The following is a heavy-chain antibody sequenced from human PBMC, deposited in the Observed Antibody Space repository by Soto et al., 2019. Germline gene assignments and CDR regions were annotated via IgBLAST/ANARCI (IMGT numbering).Heavy chain of an antibody. V-gene: IGHV1-46*01. J-gene: IGHJ4*02. CDR2: INPSGGST. Sequence: ASVKVSCKASGYTFTSYYMHWVRQAPGQGLEWMGIINPSGGSTSYAQKFQGSVTMTRDTSTSTVYMELSSLRSEDTAVYYCAREAVYYYDSSGYNLGYWGQGTLVTVSS. CDR1: GYTFTSYY. D-gene: IGHD3-22*01. CDR3: AREAVYYYDSSGYNLGY.